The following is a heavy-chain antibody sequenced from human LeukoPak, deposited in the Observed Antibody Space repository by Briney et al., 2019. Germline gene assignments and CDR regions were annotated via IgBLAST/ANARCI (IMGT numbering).Heavy chain of an antibody. CDR2: ISAYNGNT. D-gene: IGHD3-22*01. V-gene: IGHV1-18*01. Sequence: GASVNVSCKASGYTFTSYGISWVRQAPGQGLEWMGWISAYNGNTNYAQKLQGRVTMTTDTSTSTAYMELRSLRSDDTAVYYCARLGYYDSSGYGASDYFDYWGQGTLVTVSS. CDR3: ARLGYYDSSGYGASDYFDY. CDR1: GYTFTSYG. J-gene: IGHJ4*02.